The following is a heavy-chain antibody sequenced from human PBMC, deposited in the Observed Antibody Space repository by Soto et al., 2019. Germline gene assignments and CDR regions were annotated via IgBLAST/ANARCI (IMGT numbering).Heavy chain of an antibody. J-gene: IGHJ4*02. CDR3: ARGDGDYYDGNGYLGRH. Sequence: EVQLVESGGGIVQPGGSLRLSCAASGFTFSSYWMHRVRQAPGKGLVWVSRINSDGSRTSYADSAKGRFTISRDNAKNTVYLQMNSLRAEDTAVYYCARGDGDYYDGNGYLGRHWGQGTLVTVSS. CDR2: INSDGSRT. D-gene: IGHD3-22*01. CDR1: GFTFSSYW. V-gene: IGHV3-74*01.